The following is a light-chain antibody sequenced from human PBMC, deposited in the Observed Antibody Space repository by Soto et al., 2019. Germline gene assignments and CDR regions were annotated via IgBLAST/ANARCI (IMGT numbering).Light chain of an antibody. CDR2: GAS. Sequence: EIGLTQSPGTLSLSPRERATLSCRASQSFANAYLAWYQHKVDQSPRLLIYGASNRAPGIPDRFSGSGSGTDFTLTISRLEPEDFAVYYCQQYAASPRTFGQGTQVAVK. CDR3: QQYAASPRT. CDR1: QSFANAY. V-gene: IGKV3-20*01. J-gene: IGKJ1*01.